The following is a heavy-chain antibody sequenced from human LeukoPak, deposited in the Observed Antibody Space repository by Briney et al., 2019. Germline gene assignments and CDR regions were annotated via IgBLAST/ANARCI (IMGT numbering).Heavy chain of an antibody. V-gene: IGHV3-11*04. D-gene: IGHD3-10*01. J-gene: IGHJ4*02. CDR2: ISSSGSTI. CDR3: ARETTITMVRGVNL. Sequence: GGSLRLSCAASGFTFSDYYMSWIRQAPGKGLEWVSYISSSGSTIHYADSVKGRFTISRDNAKNSLYLQMNSLRAEDTAVYYCARETTITMVRGVNLWGQGTLVTVSS. CDR1: GFTFSDYY.